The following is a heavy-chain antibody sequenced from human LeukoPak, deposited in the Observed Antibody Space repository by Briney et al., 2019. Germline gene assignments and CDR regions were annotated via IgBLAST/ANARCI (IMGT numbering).Heavy chain of an antibody. Sequence: SETLSLTCAVYGGSFSGYYWSWIRQPPGKGLEWIGEINHSGSTNYNPSLKSRVTISVDTSKNQFSLKLSSVTAADTAVYYCALHYYDSSGYPRGWFDPWGQGTLVTVSS. V-gene: IGHV4-34*01. J-gene: IGHJ5*02. CDR1: GGSFSGYY. CDR3: ALHYYDSSGYPRGWFDP. CDR2: INHSGST. D-gene: IGHD3-22*01.